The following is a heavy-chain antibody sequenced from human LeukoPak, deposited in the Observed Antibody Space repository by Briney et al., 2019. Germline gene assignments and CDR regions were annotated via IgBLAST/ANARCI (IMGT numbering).Heavy chain of an antibody. V-gene: IGHV4-59*01. Sequence: PSETLSLTCTVSGGSISSYYWSWIRQPPGKGLEWIGYIYYSGSTNYNPSLKSRVTISVDTSKNQFSLELSSVTAADTAVYYCAGVDTALGSGYGMDVWGQGTTVTVSS. CDR3: AGVDTALGSGYGMDV. D-gene: IGHD5-18*01. J-gene: IGHJ6*02. CDR1: GGSISSYY. CDR2: IYYSGST.